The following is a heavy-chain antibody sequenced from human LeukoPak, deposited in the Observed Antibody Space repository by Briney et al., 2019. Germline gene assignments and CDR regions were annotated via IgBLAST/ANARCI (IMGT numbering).Heavy chain of an antibody. CDR3: ARQNWNHAFNWFDP. J-gene: IGHJ5*02. V-gene: IGHV1-2*02. D-gene: IGHD1-14*01. CDR1: GYTFTGYY. Sequence: ASVKVSCKASGYTFTGYYMHWVRQAPGQGLEWMGWINPNSGGTNYAQKFQGRVTITRNTSISTAYMELSSLRSEDTAVYYCARQNWNHAFNWFDPWGQGTLVTVSS. CDR2: INPNSGGT.